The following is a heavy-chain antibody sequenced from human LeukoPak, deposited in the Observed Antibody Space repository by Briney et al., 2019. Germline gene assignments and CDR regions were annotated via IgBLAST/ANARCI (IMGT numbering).Heavy chain of an antibody. CDR3: TTQLMWEQSSDY. CDR2: IKTKTDGGTT. J-gene: IGHJ4*02. V-gene: IGHV3-15*01. D-gene: IGHD1-26*01. CDR1: GFTLSNAW. Sequence: WGSLTLSCAASGFTLSNAWMSWVRQAPGKGLEWVGRIKTKTDGGTTDYAAPVKGRFTISRDDSKDTLYLQMTSLNTEDTAVYYCTTQLMWEQSSDYWGQGALVTVSS.